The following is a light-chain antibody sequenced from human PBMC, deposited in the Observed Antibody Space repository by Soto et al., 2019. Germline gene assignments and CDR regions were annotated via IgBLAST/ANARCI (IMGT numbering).Light chain of an antibody. CDR2: AAS. CDR1: QTINTY. Sequence: DIQMTQSPSSLSTSVGDRVTITCRASQTINTYVNWYQHNPGQAPRLLIFAASRVQTGVPSRFSGGGSGTVFTLTITSLQPEDFATDYWQQSYSTPVTFGQGTTL. J-gene: IGKJ2*01. CDR3: QQSYSTPVT. V-gene: IGKV1-39*01.